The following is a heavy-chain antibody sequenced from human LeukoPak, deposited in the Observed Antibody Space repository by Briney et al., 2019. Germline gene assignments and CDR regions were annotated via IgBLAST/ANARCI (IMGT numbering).Heavy chain of an antibody. CDR1: GGSLSGYY. CDR3: ARLCVSMFGVVRNWFDP. CDR2: INHRGTT. D-gene: IGHD3-3*01. J-gene: IGHJ5*02. V-gene: IGHV4-34*01. Sequence: SETLSLTCAVYGGSLSGYYWSWIRQPPGKGLEWLGEINHRGTTKYNPFLMSRVAISLDTSNNQFSLRMNSVTAADTAVYYCARLCVSMFGVVRNWFDPWGQGTLVTVSS.